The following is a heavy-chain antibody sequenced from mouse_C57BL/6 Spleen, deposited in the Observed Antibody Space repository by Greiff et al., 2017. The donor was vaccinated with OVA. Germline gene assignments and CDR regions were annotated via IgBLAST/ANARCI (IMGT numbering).Heavy chain of an antibody. CDR2: IYPRSGNT. J-gene: IGHJ4*01. CDR1: GYTFTSYG. Sequence: QVQLQESGAELARPGASVKLSCKASGYTFTSYGISWVKQRTGQGLEWIGEIYPRSGNTYYNEKFKGKATLTADKSSSTAYMELRSLTSEDSAVYFGARRGHYGSGRDAMDYWGQGTSVTVSS. V-gene: IGHV1-81*01. CDR3: ARRGHYGSGRDAMDY. D-gene: IGHD1-1*01.